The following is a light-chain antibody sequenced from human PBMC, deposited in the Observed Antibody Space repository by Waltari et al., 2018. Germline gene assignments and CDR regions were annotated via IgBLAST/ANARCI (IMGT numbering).Light chain of an antibody. Sequence: DIQMTQSPSSLSASVGDTVTLTCRASQPISNYLTWFQQKAGKAPKLLSYAVSTLQSGVPSRFSGSGSGTDFSLTIDSLQPEDSATYYCQQSYTTPRTFGQGTKVEV. CDR1: QPISNY. V-gene: IGKV1-39*01. CDR2: AVS. J-gene: IGKJ1*01. CDR3: QQSYTTPRT.